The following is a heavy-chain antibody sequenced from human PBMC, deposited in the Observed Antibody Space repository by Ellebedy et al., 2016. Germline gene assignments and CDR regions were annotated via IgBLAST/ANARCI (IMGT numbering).Heavy chain of an antibody. Sequence: ASVKVSCXASGYTFTSYGISWVRQAPGQGFEWMGWISAYNGNTNYAQKLQGRVTMTTDTSTSTAYMELRSLRSDDTAVYYCAGVGVGATPLNYYYYYMDVWGKGTTVTVSS. CDR2: ISAYNGNT. V-gene: IGHV1-18*01. CDR1: GYTFTSYG. J-gene: IGHJ6*03. CDR3: AGVGVGATPLNYYYYYMDV. D-gene: IGHD1-26*01.